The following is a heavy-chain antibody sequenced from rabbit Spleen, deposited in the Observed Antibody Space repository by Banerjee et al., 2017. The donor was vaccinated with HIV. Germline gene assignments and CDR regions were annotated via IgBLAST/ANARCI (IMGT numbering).Heavy chain of an antibody. D-gene: IGHD7-1*01. Sequence: EQLVESGGGLVQPAGSLTLTCKASGFSLNDKDVMCWVRQAPGKGLEWIACINIVTGKSVYASWAEGRFIMSRTSSTTVTLQMTSLTAADTATYFCARDTGTSFSTYGMDLWGPGTLVTVS. CDR3: ARDTGTSFSTYGMDL. CDR2: INIVTGKS. CDR1: GFSLNDKDV. J-gene: IGHJ6*01. V-gene: IGHV1S45*01.